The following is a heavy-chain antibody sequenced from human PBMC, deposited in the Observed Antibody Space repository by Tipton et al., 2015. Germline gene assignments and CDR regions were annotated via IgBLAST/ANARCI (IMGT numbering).Heavy chain of an antibody. J-gene: IGHJ6*04. CDR2: SRNKANSYTT. CDR1: GFTFSDHY. D-gene: IGHD3-3*01. Sequence: GSLRLSCVVSGFTFSDHYMDWARQAPGKGLEWVGRSRNKANSYTTEYAASVRGRFTVSRDDSKNSLYLQMNNLEIEDTAVYFCARGYDQAIRFRGFDVWGEGTTVIVSS. V-gene: IGHV3-72*01. CDR3: ARGYDQAIRFRGFDV.